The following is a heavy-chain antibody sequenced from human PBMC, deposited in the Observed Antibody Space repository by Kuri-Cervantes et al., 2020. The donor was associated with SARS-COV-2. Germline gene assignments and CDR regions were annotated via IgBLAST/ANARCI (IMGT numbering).Heavy chain of an antibody. V-gene: IGHV3-74*01. CDR3: VRDGDHWNFDY. CDR1: GFTFDDYA. D-gene: IGHD1-1*01. J-gene: IGHJ4*02. CDR2: ITPVGSYT. Sequence: GESLKISCAASGFTFDDYAMHWVRQAPGKGLVWVSRITPVGSYTNNADSVKGRFTLSRDNAKNMLFLQMNSLRAEDTAVYYCVRDGDHWNFDYWGQGTLVTVSS.